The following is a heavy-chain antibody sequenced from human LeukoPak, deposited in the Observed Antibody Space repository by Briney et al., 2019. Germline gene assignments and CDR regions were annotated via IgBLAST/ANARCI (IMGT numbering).Heavy chain of an antibody. J-gene: IGHJ4*02. V-gene: IGHV3-48*04. CDR3: ARDGGATMVRGVATYDS. Sequence: GGSLRLSCAASGFTFSRYSMNWVRQAPGKGLEWVSYISRSSSTIHYADSVRGRFTISRDNAKSSLFLQMNSLRAEDTAVYYCARDGGATMVRGVATYDSWGQGTLVTVSS. D-gene: IGHD3-10*01. CDR1: GFTFSRYS. CDR2: ISRSSSTI.